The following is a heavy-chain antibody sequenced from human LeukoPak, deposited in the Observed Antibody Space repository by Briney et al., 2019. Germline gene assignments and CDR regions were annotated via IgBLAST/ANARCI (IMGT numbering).Heavy chain of an antibody. J-gene: IGHJ4*02. CDR2: IFYTGST. D-gene: IGHD1-26*01. Sequence: ETLSLTCTVSGGSITSFYWSWIRQPPGKGLEWIGYIFYTGSTNYNPSLKSRVTISVDTSKNQFSLRLSSVTAADTAVYYCARGRRGSYARYDYWGQGTLVTVSS. CDR1: GGSITSFY. CDR3: ARGRRGSYARYDY. V-gene: IGHV4-59*13.